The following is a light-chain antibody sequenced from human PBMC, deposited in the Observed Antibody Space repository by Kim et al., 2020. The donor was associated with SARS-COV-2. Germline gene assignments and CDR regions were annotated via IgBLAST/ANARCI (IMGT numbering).Light chain of an antibody. CDR2: KAS. CDR3: QHYDSYSAT. V-gene: IGKV1-5*03. Sequence: ASVRYRITTTCRASKRISISLAWYQQKPGRAPNLLIYKASTLESGVPSRFSGGGSGTNFTLTIGSLQPDDFATYYCQHYDSYSATFGQGTKVDIK. CDR1: KRISIS. J-gene: IGKJ1*01.